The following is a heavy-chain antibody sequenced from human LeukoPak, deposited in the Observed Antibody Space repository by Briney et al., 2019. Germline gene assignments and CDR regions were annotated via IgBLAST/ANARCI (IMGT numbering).Heavy chain of an antibody. CDR3: ARDDVLLWFGELFHDAFDI. CDR1: GGSTSSYY. CDR2: IYTSGST. V-gene: IGHV4-4*07. Sequence: PSETLSLTCTVSGGSTSSYYWSWIRQPAGKGLEWIGRIYTSGSTNYNPSLKSRVTMSVDTSKNQFSLKLSSVTAADTAVYYCARDDVLLWFGELFHDAFDIWGQGTMVTVSS. D-gene: IGHD3-10*01. J-gene: IGHJ3*02.